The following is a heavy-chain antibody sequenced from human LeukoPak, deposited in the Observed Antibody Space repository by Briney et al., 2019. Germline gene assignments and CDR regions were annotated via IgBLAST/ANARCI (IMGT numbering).Heavy chain of an antibody. CDR1: GFTFSSYG. CDR3: AKENYYDSSGSFDY. CDR2: ISYDGSNK. Sequence: GGSLRLSCAASGFTFSSYGMHWVRQASGKGLEWVAVISYDGSNKYYADSVKGRFTISRDNSKNTLYLQMNSLRAEDTAVYYCAKENYYDSSGSFDYWGQGTLVTVSS. V-gene: IGHV3-30*18. D-gene: IGHD3-22*01. J-gene: IGHJ4*02.